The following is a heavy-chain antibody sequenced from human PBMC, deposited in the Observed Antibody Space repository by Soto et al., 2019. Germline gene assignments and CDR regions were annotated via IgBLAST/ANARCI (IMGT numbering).Heavy chain of an antibody. D-gene: IGHD3-9*01. CDR2: ISYDGSNK. Sequence: GGSLRLSCAASGFTFSSYGMHWVRQAPGKGLEWVAVISYDGSNKYYADSVKGRFTISRDNSKNTLYLQMNSLRAEDTAVYYCAKDYDILIGPPDYWGQGTLVTVSS. V-gene: IGHV3-30*18. J-gene: IGHJ4*02. CDR3: AKDYDILIGPPDY. CDR1: GFTFSSYG.